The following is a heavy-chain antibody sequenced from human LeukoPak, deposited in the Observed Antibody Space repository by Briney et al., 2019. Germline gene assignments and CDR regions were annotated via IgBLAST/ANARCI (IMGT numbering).Heavy chain of an antibody. CDR2: INTDGTTT. D-gene: IGHD2-2*01. CDR3: AKDRKGYCSSTSCYLDY. CDR1: GITFSNYW. V-gene: IGHV3-74*01. Sequence: GGSLRLSCAASGITFSNYWIHWVRQAPGEGLVWVSRINTDGTTTTYADSVKGRFTISRDNAKNTVYLQMNSLRAEDTAVYYCAKDRKGYCSSTSCYLDYWGQGTLVTVSS. J-gene: IGHJ4*02.